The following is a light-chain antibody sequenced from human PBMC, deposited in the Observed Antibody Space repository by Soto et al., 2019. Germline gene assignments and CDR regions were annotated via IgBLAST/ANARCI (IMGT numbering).Light chain of an antibody. Sequence: DIQMTQSPSSVSASVGDRVTITCRASQDISSWLAWYQQKPGEAPKLLINVASTLQGGVPSRFRGSGYGTEFTLTIDRLQSADFAVYYCQQYDRWPVTFGGGTKVDIK. CDR1: QDISSW. CDR3: QQYDRWPVT. V-gene: IGKV1D-12*01. CDR2: VAS. J-gene: IGKJ4*01.